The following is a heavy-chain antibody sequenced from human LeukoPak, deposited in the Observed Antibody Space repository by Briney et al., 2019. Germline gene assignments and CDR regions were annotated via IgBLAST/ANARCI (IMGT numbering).Heavy chain of an antibody. V-gene: IGHV3-23*01. Sequence: GGSLRLSCAASGFTFSSYAMSWVRQAPGKGLEWVSSISGRSSNTYYADSVKGRFTISRDNYKNSLYLQMNSLKAEDTALYYCAKALAQGGTFDIWGQGTMVTVSS. CDR3: AKALAQGGTFDI. J-gene: IGHJ3*02. CDR2: ISGRSSNT. D-gene: IGHD3-16*01. CDR1: GFTFSSYA.